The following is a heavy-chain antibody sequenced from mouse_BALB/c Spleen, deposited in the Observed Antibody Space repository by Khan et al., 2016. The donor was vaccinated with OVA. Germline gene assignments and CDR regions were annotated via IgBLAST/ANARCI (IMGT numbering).Heavy chain of an antibody. CDR1: GLTFSSSA. CDR3: AGSITPGVAFYY. J-gene: IGHJ2*01. CDR2: ISTGGRKL. D-gene: IGHD1-1*01. V-gene: IGHV5-9-1*01. Sequence: EVELVESGGGLVKPGGSLKLSCAASGLTFSSSAVSWVRQTPEKRLEWVATISTGGRKLYYADSVKGRFTISRDNAKNTLSLQMSSLRSEDTAMYYCAGSITPGVAFYYWGQGTTLTVSA.